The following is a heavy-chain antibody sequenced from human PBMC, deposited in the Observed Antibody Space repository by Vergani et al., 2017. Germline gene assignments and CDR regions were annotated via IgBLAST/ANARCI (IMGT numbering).Heavy chain of an antibody. CDR1: GASITSGSFY. CDR2: IYYSGST. CDR3: ARDRLHYDFWSAHPYYYMDV. Sequence: QVHLNEAGPGLVKPSQTLSLTCTVSGASITSGSFYWSWIRQPAGKGLEWIGYIYYSGSTNYNPPLKSRVTISVDTSKNQFSLKLSSVTAADTAVYYCARDRLHYDFWSAHPYYYMDVWGKGP. V-gene: IGHV4-61*10. J-gene: IGHJ6*03. D-gene: IGHD3-3*01.